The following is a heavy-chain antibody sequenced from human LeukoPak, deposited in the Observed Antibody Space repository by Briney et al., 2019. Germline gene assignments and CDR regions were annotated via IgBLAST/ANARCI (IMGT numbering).Heavy chain of an antibody. CDR2: IYYSGST. CDR3: ARNKAYGSGSYYIVYYYYYMDV. J-gene: IGHJ6*03. Sequence: PSETLSLTCTVSGGSISSYYWSWIRQPPGKGLEWIGYIYYSGSTNYSPSLKSRVTISLDTSKNQFSLKLSSVTAADTAVYYCARNKAYGSGSYYIVYYYYYMDVWGKGTTVTVSS. V-gene: IGHV4-59*01. CDR1: GGSISSYY. D-gene: IGHD3-10*01.